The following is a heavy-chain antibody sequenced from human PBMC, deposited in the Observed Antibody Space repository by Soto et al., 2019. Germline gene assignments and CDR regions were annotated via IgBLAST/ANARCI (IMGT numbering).Heavy chain of an antibody. J-gene: IGHJ6*03. D-gene: IGHD4-17*01. V-gene: IGHV4-59*01. CDR1: GGSISSYY. CDR3: ARVGVTRTGYYYMDV. Sequence: SETLSLTCTVSGGSISSYYWSWIRQPPGKGLEWIGYIYYSGSTNYNPSLKSRVTISVDTSKNQFSLKLSSVTAADTAVYYCARVGVTRTGYYYMDVWGKGTTVTVSS. CDR2: IYYSGST.